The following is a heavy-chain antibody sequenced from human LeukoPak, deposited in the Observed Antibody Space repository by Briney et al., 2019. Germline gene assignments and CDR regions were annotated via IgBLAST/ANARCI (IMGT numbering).Heavy chain of an antibody. Sequence: PGGSLRPSCAASGFTFSSYAMHWVRQAPGKGLEWVAVISYDGSNKYYADSVKGRFTISRDNSKNTLYLQMNSLRAEDTAVYYCARGRMATIDYYYGMDVWGQGTTVTVSS. J-gene: IGHJ6*01. CDR1: GFTFSSYA. V-gene: IGHV3-30*04. CDR2: ISYDGSNK. D-gene: IGHD5-24*01. CDR3: ARGRMATIDYYYGMDV.